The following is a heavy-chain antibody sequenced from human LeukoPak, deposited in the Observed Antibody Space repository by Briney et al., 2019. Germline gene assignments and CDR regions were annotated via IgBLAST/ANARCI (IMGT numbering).Heavy chain of an antibody. CDR2: NSTYNGNT. CDR1: GYSFSSYG. CDR3: AREIVMGGYDAFDM. J-gene: IGHJ3*02. Sequence: GASVKVSCKTSGYSFSSYGISWVRQAPGQGLEWMGWNSTYNGNTNYAQKLQGRVTMTKDTSTSTAYMELRSLRSDDTAVYYCAREIVMGGYDAFDMWGQGTMVTVSS. V-gene: IGHV1-18*01. D-gene: IGHD3-22*01.